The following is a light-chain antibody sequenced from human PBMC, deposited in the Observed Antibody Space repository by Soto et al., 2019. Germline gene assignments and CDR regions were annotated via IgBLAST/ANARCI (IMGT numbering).Light chain of an antibody. CDR3: QQYGSPIP. Sequence: EIVLTQSPGTLSLSPGERATLSCRASQSVSSSYLAWYQQKPGQAPRLLIYGASSRATGIPDRFSGSGSGTDFTLTISRLEPEDFAVYHCQQYGSPIPLGQGTRLAI. CDR1: QSVSSSY. J-gene: IGKJ5*01. V-gene: IGKV3-20*01. CDR2: GAS.